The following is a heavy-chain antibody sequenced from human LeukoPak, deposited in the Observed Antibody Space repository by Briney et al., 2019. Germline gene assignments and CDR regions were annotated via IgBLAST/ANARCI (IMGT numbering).Heavy chain of an antibody. CDR2: IYPGDSDT. V-gene: IGHV5-51*01. J-gene: IGHJ6*03. CDR3: ARVGYSSSWSNNYYYYSMDV. D-gene: IGHD6-13*01. Sequence: GESLKISCKGSAYSFSSYWIGWVRQMPGKGLEWMGIIYPGDSDTRYSPSFQGQVTISADKSISTAYLQWSSLKATDTAMYYCARVGYSSSWSNNYYYYSMDVWGKGTTVTVSS. CDR1: AYSFSSYW.